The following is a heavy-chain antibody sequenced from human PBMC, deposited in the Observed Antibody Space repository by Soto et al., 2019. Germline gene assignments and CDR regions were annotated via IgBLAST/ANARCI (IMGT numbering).Heavy chain of an antibody. CDR3: ARFHYYGSGTGWFDP. Sequence: SETLSLTCTVSGGSISGYFWSWIRQPPGKGLHWIAYIFYTGSTKYNPSLESRVTISVDTSKNQFSLNLRSVTEADTAVYFCARFHYYGSGTGWFDPWGQGTLVTVSS. J-gene: IGHJ5*02. CDR2: IFYTGST. D-gene: IGHD3-10*01. V-gene: IGHV4-59*01. CDR1: GGSISGYF.